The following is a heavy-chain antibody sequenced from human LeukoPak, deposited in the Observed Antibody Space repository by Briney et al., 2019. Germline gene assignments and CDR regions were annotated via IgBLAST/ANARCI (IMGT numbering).Heavy chain of an antibody. D-gene: IGHD6-6*01. CDR1: GGSFSGYY. CDR3: ASHLARIAARLGYYYGMDV. Sequence: PSETLSLTCAVYGGSFSGYYWSWIRQPPGKGLEWIGEINHSGSTNYNPSLKSRVTISVDTSKNQFSLELSSVTAADTAVYYCASHLARIAARLGYYYGMDVWGQGTTVTVSS. V-gene: IGHV4-34*01. J-gene: IGHJ6*02. CDR2: INHSGST.